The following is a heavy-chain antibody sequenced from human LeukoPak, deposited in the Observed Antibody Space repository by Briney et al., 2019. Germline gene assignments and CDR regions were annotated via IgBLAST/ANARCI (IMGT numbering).Heavy chain of an antibody. Sequence: GGSLRLSCAASGFTFEDYTMHWVRQAPGKTLEWVSLISWDGTTYYTDSVKGRFTISRDNSKNSLFLHMDILRSEDTAFYYCVKDLSYESSGSVFDYWGQGTLVTVSS. J-gene: IGHJ4*02. V-gene: IGHV3-43*01. CDR2: ISWDGTT. CDR3: VKDLSYESSGSVFDY. D-gene: IGHD3-22*01. CDR1: GFTFEDYT.